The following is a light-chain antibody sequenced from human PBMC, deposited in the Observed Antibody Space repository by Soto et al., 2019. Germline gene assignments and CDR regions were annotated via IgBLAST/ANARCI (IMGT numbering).Light chain of an antibody. Sequence: EIVSTQSPATLSLSPGERATLSCRASQSIGSYLAWYQQKPGQAPRLLIYDASNRATGIPARFSGSGSGRDFTLTINSLEPEDFAVYYCQQRSNWPLTFGGGTKVDIK. V-gene: IGKV3-11*02. J-gene: IGKJ4*01. CDR2: DAS. CDR1: QSIGSY. CDR3: QQRSNWPLT.